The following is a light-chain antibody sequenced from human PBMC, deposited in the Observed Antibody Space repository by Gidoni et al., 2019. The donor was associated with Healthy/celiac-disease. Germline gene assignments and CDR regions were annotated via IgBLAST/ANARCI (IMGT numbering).Light chain of an antibody. CDR3: QQYDNLT. V-gene: IGKV1-33*01. J-gene: IGKJ3*01. CDR1: QDISNY. Sequence: DIQMTQSPSSLSASVGDRVTITCQASQDISNYLNWYQQKPGKAPKLLIYEASNLETGVPSRFSGSGSGTDFTFTISSLQPEDIATYYCQQYDNLTFXPXTKVDIK. CDR2: EAS.